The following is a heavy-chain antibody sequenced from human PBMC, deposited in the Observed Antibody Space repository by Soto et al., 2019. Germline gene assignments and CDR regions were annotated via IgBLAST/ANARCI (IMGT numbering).Heavy chain of an antibody. CDR1: GFTFSTYA. CDR2: ISSNGGST. CDR3: AKEPLLWFGDPPGYFDY. Sequence: GGSLRLSCSASGFTFSTYAMHWVRQAPGKGLEYVSGISSNGGSTHYADSVKGRFTTSRDNSKNTLYLQMSSLRAEDTAVYYCAKEPLLWFGDPPGYFDYWGQGTLVTVSS. V-gene: IGHV3-64D*06. D-gene: IGHD3-10*01. J-gene: IGHJ4*02.